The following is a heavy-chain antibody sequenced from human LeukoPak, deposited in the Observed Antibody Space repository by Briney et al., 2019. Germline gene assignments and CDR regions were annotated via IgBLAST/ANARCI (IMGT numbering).Heavy chain of an antibody. J-gene: IGHJ4*02. CDR3: ARRNKPSRPNFDN. CDR2: IYYTGST. Sequence: PSETLSLTCSVSGVSISSSDYYWDWIRQPPGKGLEWVGAIYYTGSTYYNPSLKGRVTISGDTSKNQFSLKLSSVTAADTAVYYCARRNKPSRPNFDNWGQGTLVTVSS. D-gene: IGHD2/OR15-2a*01. V-gene: IGHV4-39*01. CDR1: GVSISSSDYY.